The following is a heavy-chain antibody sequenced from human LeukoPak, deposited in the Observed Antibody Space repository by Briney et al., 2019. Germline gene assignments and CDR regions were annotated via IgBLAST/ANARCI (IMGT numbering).Heavy chain of an antibody. Sequence: GGSLRLSCAASGFTFSSYAMHWVRQAPGKGLEWVAVISYDGSNKYYADSVKGRFTISRDNAKNSLFLQMNSLRAEDTAVYYCAREGDGYNSPIDYWGQGTLVTVSS. J-gene: IGHJ4*02. CDR1: GFTFSSYA. CDR3: AREGDGYNSPIDY. V-gene: IGHV3-30*04. CDR2: ISYDGSNK. D-gene: IGHD5-24*01.